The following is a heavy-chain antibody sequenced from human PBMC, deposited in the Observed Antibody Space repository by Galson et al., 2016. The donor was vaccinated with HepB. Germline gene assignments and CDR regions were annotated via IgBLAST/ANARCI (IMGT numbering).Heavy chain of an antibody. CDR3: AVRRGSPFDY. Sequence: SETLSLTCAVYGGSFSGYYWSWIRQPPGKGLEWIGEINHSGSTNYNPSLKSRVTISVDTSKNQFSLKLSSVTAADTAVYYCAVRRGSPFDYWGQGTLVTVSS. CDR2: INHSGST. V-gene: IGHV4-34*01. D-gene: IGHD3-16*01. CDR1: GGSFSGYY. J-gene: IGHJ4*02.